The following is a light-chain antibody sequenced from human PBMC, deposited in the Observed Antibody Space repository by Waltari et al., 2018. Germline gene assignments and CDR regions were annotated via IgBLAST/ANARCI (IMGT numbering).Light chain of an antibody. Sequence: EIVLTQSPGTLSLSPGETATLPCRASQGVSSSSSAWYQQKPHQAPRLLIYGASNRANGIPDRFSGSASGTDFTLTISRLEPEDFAVYYCQHYGSSPYTFGQGTKLEIK. V-gene: IGKV3-20*01. CDR1: QGVSSSS. CDR3: QHYGSSPYT. J-gene: IGKJ2*01. CDR2: GAS.